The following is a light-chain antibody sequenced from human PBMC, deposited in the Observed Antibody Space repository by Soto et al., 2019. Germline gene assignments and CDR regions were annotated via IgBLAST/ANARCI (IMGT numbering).Light chain of an antibody. CDR2: DAS. CDR3: QPGSNWPLT. J-gene: IGKJ4*01. Sequence: EIVLTQSPATLSLSPGERATLSCRASQSVSTHLAWYQQKPGQAPGLLIYDASSRGTGNPARFSGSGSGTDLTLTISSLKPEDFAVYYYQPGSNWPLTLGAGTKVEIK. CDR1: QSVSTH. V-gene: IGKV3-11*01.